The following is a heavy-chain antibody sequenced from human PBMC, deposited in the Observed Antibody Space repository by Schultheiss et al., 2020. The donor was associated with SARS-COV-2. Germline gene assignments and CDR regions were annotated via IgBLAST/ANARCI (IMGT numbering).Heavy chain of an antibody. D-gene: IGHD6-19*01. Sequence: GGSLRLSCAASGFTFSSYGMHWVRQAPGKGLEWVAFIRYDGSNKYYADSVKGRFNISRDNSKNTLYLQMNSLRAEDTAVYYCAASGEWLAEFDYWGQGTLVTVAS. CDR3: AASGEWLAEFDY. J-gene: IGHJ4*02. CDR2: IRYDGSNK. CDR1: GFTFSSYG. V-gene: IGHV3-30*02.